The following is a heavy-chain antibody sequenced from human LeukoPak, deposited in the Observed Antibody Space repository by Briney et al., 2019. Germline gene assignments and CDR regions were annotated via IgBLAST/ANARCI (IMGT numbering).Heavy chain of an antibody. J-gene: IGHJ4*02. Sequence: GGSLRLSCAASGFTFTNYAMHWVRQAPGKGLEWVAVISYDGSNKYYADSVKGRFTISRDNSKNTLYLQMNSLRAEDTAVYYCARDEVFSSFDYWGQGTLVTVSS. D-gene: IGHD3-10*02. CDR3: ARDEVFSSFDY. V-gene: IGHV3-30-3*01. CDR2: ISYDGSNK. CDR1: GFTFTNYA.